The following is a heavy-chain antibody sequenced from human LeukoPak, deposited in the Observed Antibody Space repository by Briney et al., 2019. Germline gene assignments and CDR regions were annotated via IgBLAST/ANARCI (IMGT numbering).Heavy chain of an antibody. CDR2: ISPYNGNT. V-gene: IGHV1-18*01. Sequence: ASVKASCKASGYTFSTYGISWARQAPGQGLEWMGWISPYNGNTDYAQKLQGRVTMTTDTSTSTAYMELRSLRSDDTAVYYCAREHCSAVTCYLDYWGQGTLVTVSS. J-gene: IGHJ4*02. CDR3: AREHCSAVTCYLDY. D-gene: IGHD2-15*01. CDR1: GYTFSTYG.